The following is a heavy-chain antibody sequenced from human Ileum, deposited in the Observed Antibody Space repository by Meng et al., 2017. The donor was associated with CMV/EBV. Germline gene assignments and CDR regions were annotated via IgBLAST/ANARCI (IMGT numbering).Heavy chain of an antibody. Sequence: GSFSGYYWSWIRQPPGQALEGIGEINHSRSTNYSPSLKSRVTISVDTSKKQFSLKLSSVTAADTAVYYCARGRIGYCSSTSCYKFDYWGQGTLVTVSS. CDR1: GSFSGYY. V-gene: IGHV4-34*01. CDR2: INHSRST. D-gene: IGHD2-2*02. J-gene: IGHJ4*02. CDR3: ARGRIGYCSSTSCYKFDY.